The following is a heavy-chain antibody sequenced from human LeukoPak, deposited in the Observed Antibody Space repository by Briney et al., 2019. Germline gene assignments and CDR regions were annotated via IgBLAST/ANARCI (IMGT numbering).Heavy chain of an antibody. CDR1: GGSISSYY. J-gene: IGHJ4*02. CDR2: IYYSGST. Sequence: PSETLSLTCTVSGGSISSYYCSWIRQPPGQGLEWIGYIYYSGSTNYNPSLKSRVTISVDTSKNQFSLKLSSVTAADTAVYYCARKIQTGTALDYWGQGTLVTVSS. D-gene: IGHD1-1*01. CDR3: ARKIQTGTALDY. V-gene: IGHV4-59*01.